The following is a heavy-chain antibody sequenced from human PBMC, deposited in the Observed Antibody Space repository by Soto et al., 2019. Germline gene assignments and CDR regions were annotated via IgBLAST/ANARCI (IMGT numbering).Heavy chain of an antibody. CDR1: GDTFTSYD. D-gene: IGHD4-17*01. V-gene: IGHV1-8*01. J-gene: IGHJ4*02. CDR3: ARDYGDYGDDY. CDR2: MNPNSGNT. Sequence: GASVKVSCKASGDTFTSYDINWLRQATGQGLEWMGWMNPNSGNTGYAQKFQGRVTMTRNTSISTAYMELSSLRSEDTAVYYCARDYGDYGDDYWGQGTLVTVSS.